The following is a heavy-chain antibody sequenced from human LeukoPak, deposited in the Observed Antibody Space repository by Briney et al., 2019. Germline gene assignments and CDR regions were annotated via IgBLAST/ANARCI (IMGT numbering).Heavy chain of an antibody. D-gene: IGHD6-19*01. CDR3: AKGVGVASPYCFDY. CDR1: GFTFSSYA. J-gene: IGHJ4*02. CDR2: ISGSGSST. V-gene: IGHV3-23*01. Sequence: GGSLRLSCAASGFTFSSYAMSWVRQAPGKGLEWLSPISGSGSSTYYADPVKGRFTISRDNSKNTLYLQMNSLRAEDTAVYYCAKGVGVASPYCFDYWGQGTLVTVSS.